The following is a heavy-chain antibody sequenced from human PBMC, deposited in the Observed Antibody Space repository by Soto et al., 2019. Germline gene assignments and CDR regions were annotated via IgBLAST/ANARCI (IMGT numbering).Heavy chain of an antibody. J-gene: IGHJ6*02. Sequence: LSLSCAASGMTFIRNGMHWVRQAPGKGLEWVAVIWYDGSKTAYSDSVKGRFTISRDNAKNTLYLQMNSVRDEDTAIYYCARDRSAGDYFYYGMDVWGQGTTVTVSS. CDR1: GMTFIRNG. V-gene: IGHV3-33*01. D-gene: IGHD1-1*01. CDR3: ARDRSAGDYFYYGMDV. CDR2: IWYDGSKT.